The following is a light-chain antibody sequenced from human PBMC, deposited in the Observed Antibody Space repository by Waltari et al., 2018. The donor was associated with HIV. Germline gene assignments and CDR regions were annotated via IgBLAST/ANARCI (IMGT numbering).Light chain of an antibody. CDR3: CSYAGGPFV. CDR1: SRDVGTYDF. J-gene: IGLJ1*01. Sequence: QSALTQPASVSGSPGQSVNMSCTGTSRDVGTYDFVSWYHHNPGQAPHLIIYDVTTRPSGVSLRFSGSKSGNTASLTISGLQAEDEANYYCCSYAGGPFVFGSGT. V-gene: IGLV2-23*02. CDR2: DVT.